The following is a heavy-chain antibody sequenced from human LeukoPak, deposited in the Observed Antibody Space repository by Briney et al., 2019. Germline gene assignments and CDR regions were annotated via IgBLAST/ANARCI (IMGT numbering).Heavy chain of an antibody. V-gene: IGHV3-21*01. CDR2: ISSSSSYI. Sequence: GGSLRLSCAASGFTFSSYSMNWVRQAPGKGLEWVSSISSSSSYIYYADSVKGRFTISRDNAKNSLYLQMNSLRAEDTAVYYCARAYNVDTAMVKPTYYYYMDVWGKGTTVTVSS. CDR1: GFTFSSYS. CDR3: ARAYNVDTAMVKPTYYYYMDV. J-gene: IGHJ6*03. D-gene: IGHD5-18*01.